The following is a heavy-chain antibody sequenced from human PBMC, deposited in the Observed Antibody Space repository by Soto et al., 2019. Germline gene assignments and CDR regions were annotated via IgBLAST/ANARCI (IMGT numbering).Heavy chain of an antibody. CDR1: GFSFISYS. J-gene: IGHJ4*02. V-gene: IGHV3-23*01. Sequence: GGSLRLSCADSGFSFISYSMIWVRQTPGKGLEWVSAITASGDRTYYADSVNGRFTISRDNSKNTHYLQMTSLRAEDTAIYYCATMNGYFEYWGQGTLVTVSS. CDR2: ITASGDRT. CDR3: ATMNGYFEY. D-gene: IGHD3-22*01.